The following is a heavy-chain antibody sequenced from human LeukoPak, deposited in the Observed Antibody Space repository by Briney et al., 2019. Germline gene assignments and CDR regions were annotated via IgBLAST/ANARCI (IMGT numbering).Heavy chain of an antibody. J-gene: IGHJ4*02. D-gene: IGHD3-3*01. V-gene: IGHV5-51*01. CDR2: IYPGDSDT. CDR1: GYSFTSYW. CDR3: ARQEGYDFWSGYFDY. Sequence: GESLKISCKGSGYSFTSYWIGWVRQMPGKGLEWMGIIYPGDSDTRYSPSFQGQVTISADKSISTAYLQSSSLKASDTAMYYCARQEGYDFWSGYFDYWGQGTLVTVSS.